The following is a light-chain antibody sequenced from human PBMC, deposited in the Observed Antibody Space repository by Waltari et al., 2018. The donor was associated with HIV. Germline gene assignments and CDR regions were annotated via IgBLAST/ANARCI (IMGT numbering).Light chain of an antibody. CDR1: QDIGGY. CDR3: QQYSHLPVT. J-gene: IGKJ3*01. Sequence: DIQMTQSPSSLAASVGGRVTITCRASQDIGGYLNWYQQKPGRAPKLLIYDALNLETGVPSRFSGSGSGTDFTFTISSLQPEDFATYFCQQYSHLPVTFGPGTKVDVK. CDR2: DAL. V-gene: IGKV1-33*01.